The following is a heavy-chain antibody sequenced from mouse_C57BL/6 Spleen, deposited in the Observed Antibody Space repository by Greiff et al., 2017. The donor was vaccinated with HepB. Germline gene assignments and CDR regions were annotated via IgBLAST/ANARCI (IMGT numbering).Heavy chain of an antibody. V-gene: IGHV1-26*01. Sequence: VQLQQSGPELVKPGASVKISCKASGYTFTDYYMNWVKQSHGKSLEWIGDINPNNGGTSYNQKFKGKATLTVDKSSSTAYMELRSLTSEDSAVYYCARCYDGYYDYFDYWGQGTTLTVSS. CDR3: ARCYDGYYDYFDY. CDR2: INPNNGGT. D-gene: IGHD2-3*01. CDR1: GYTFTDYY. J-gene: IGHJ2*01.